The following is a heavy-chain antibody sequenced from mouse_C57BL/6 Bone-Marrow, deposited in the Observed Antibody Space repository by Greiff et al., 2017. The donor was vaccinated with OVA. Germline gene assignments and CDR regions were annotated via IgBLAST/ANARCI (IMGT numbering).Heavy chain of an antibody. CDR1: GFTFSSYA. CDR2: ISDGGSYT. CDR3: ARASYYYVYYFDY. V-gene: IGHV5-4*01. J-gene: IGHJ2*01. Sequence: EVQVVESGGGLVKPGGSLKLSCAASGFTFSSYAMSWVRQTPEKRLEWVATISDGGSYTYYPDNVKGRFTISRDNAKNNLYLQMSHLKSEDTAMYYCARASYYYVYYFDYWGQGTTLTVSS. D-gene: IGHD1-1*01.